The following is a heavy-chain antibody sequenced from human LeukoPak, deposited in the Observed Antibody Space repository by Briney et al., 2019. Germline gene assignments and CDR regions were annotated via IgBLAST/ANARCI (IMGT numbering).Heavy chain of an antibody. CDR2: IYTSGST. Sequence: SETLSLTCTVSGGSISSYYWSWFRQPAGKGLEWIGRIYTSGSTNYNPSLKSRVTMSVDTSKNQFSLKLSSVTAADTAVYYCAREYSSSSWIDYWGQGTLVTVSS. V-gene: IGHV4-4*07. D-gene: IGHD6-6*01. CDR3: AREYSSSSWIDY. CDR1: GGSISSYY. J-gene: IGHJ4*02.